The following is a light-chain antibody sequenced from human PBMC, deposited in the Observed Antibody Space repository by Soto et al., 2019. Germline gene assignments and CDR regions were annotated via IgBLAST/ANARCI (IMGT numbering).Light chain of an antibody. Sequence: ENVLTQSPGTLSLSPGERATLSCRASQSVSSSYLARYQQKPGQAPRLLIYGASSRATGIPDRFSGSGSGTDFTLTISRLEPEDFAVYYCQQYGSSPRTFGQGTKVEI. CDR2: GAS. CDR3: QQYGSSPRT. CDR1: QSVSSSY. V-gene: IGKV3-20*01. J-gene: IGKJ1*01.